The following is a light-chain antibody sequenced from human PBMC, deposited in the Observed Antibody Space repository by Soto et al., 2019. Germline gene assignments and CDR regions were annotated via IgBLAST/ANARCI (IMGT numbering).Light chain of an antibody. Sequence: AIQMTQSPSSLSASVRDRVTITCRASQAIRNDVAWYQQKAGKAPKLLIAAASILQSGVPSRFSGRGSGTDFTLTISSLQSEDLGTYYCLQDYNYPWTFGQGTKVAIK. J-gene: IGKJ1*01. V-gene: IGKV1-6*01. CDR2: AAS. CDR3: LQDYNYPWT. CDR1: QAIRND.